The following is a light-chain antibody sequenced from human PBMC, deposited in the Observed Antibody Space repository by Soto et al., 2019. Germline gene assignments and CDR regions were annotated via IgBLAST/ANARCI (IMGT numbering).Light chain of an antibody. CDR2: GSS. Sequence: EIVLTQSPGTLSLSPGETATFSCRASQSVSSGYLAWYQQKFGQAPRLLIHGSSSRASGVPDRFSGSGSGTDFTLTTSRLEPEDFAVYYGQQYASSPATFGQGTKVEIK. CDR1: QSVSSGY. CDR3: QQYASSPAT. V-gene: IGKV3-20*01. J-gene: IGKJ2*01.